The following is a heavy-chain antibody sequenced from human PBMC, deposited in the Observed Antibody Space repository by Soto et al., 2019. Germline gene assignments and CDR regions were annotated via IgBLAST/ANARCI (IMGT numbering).Heavy chain of an antibody. CDR3: AKGRVGYGSLTPRVDY. J-gene: IGHJ4*02. D-gene: IGHD1-26*01. Sequence: EVQLLESGGGLVQPGGSLRLSCAASGFTFNNYAITWVQQPPRKVLEGVSAICGSGDTTSYADSVRGRFIVSRDDSKNTLFLQMSSLRAEDTALYYCAKGRVGYGSLTPRVDYWGQGTLVTVSS. CDR2: ICGSGDTT. CDR1: GFTFNNYA. V-gene: IGHV3-23*01.